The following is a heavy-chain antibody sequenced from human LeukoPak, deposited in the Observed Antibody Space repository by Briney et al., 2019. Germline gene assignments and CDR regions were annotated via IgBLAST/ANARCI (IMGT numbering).Heavy chain of an antibody. J-gene: IGHJ4*02. Sequence: ASVKISCKASGYTFTSYYMHWVRQAPGQGLEWMGIINPSGGSTSYAQKFQGRVTMTRDTSTSTVYMELSSLRSEDTAVYYCARVVGPYGYSRYWGQGTLVTVSS. D-gene: IGHD2-15*01. CDR3: ARVVGPYGYSRY. CDR2: INPSGGST. CDR1: GYTFTSYY. V-gene: IGHV1-46*01.